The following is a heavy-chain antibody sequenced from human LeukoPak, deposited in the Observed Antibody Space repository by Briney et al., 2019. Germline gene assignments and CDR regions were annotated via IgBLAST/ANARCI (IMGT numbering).Heavy chain of an antibody. D-gene: IGHD3-22*01. CDR1: GGSISSYY. CDR2: IYTSGST. J-gene: IGHJ4*02. V-gene: IGHV4-4*09. Sequence: SETLSLTCTVSGGSISSYYWSWIRQPPGKGLEWIGYIYTSGSTNYNPSLKSRVTISVDTSKNQFSLKLSSVTAADTAVYYCARHQYDSSGYYSYFDYWGQGTLVTVSS. CDR3: ARHQYDSSGYYSYFDY.